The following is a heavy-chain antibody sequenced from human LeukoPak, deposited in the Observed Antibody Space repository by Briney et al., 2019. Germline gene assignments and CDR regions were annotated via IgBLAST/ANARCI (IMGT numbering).Heavy chain of an antibody. Sequence: TLSLTCTVSGGSISSYYWSWIRQPPGKALEWLARIDWDDDKYYSTSLKTRLTISKDTSKNQVVLTMTNMDPVDTATYYCARSPPDGYNALDAFDIWGQGTMVTVSS. J-gene: IGHJ3*02. D-gene: IGHD5-24*01. CDR3: ARSPPDGYNALDAFDI. CDR2: IDWDDDK. CDR1: GGSISSYY. V-gene: IGHV2-70*11.